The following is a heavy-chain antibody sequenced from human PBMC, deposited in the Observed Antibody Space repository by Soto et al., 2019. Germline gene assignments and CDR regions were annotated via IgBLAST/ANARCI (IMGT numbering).Heavy chain of an antibody. CDR2: ISDYGRI. CDR3: ARGGLEPFDH. Sequence: GGPLRLSWAAAGCPFGNYLTYWVRQAPGKGLVGVSRISDYGRINDADSVKDRFIISRDDARSELYLQLNDLRVEDTATYYCARGGLEPFDHWGQRAPVPGS. CDR1: GCPFGNYL. J-gene: IGHJ4*02. D-gene: IGHD1-1*01. V-gene: IGHV3-74*01.